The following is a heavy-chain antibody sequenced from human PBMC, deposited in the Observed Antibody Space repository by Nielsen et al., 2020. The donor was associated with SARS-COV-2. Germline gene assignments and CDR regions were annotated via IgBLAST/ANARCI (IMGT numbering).Heavy chain of an antibody. J-gene: IGHJ4*02. V-gene: IGHV3-9*01. CDR2: ISWNSGSI. D-gene: IGHD3-3*01. CDR1: GFTFSSYW. CDR3: AKDMGDFWSGP. Sequence: GGSLRLSCAASGFTFSSYWMHWVRQAPGKGLEWVSGISWNSGSIGYADSVKGRFTISRDNAKNSLYLQMNSLRAEDTALYYCAKDMGDFWSGPWGQGTLVTVSS.